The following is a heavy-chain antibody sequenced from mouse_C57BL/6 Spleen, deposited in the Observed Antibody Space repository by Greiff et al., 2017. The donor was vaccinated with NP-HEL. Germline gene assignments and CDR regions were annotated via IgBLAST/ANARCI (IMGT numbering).Heavy chain of an antibody. D-gene: IGHD1-1*01. V-gene: IGHV7-3*01. J-gene: IGHJ4*01. Sequence: EVRLVESGGGLVQPGGSLSLSCAASGFTFTDYYMSWVRQPPGKALEWLGFIRNKANGYTTEYSASVKGRFTISRDNSQSILYLQMNALRAEDSATYYCARYILSLYAMDYWGQGTSVTVSS. CDR1: GFTFTDYY. CDR3: ARYILSLYAMDY. CDR2: IRNKANGYTT.